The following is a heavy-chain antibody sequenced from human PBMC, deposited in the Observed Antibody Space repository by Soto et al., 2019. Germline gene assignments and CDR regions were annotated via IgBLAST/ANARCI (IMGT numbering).Heavy chain of an antibody. Sequence: EVQLVESGGDLVQPGGSLRLSCAASGFTFSIYWMHWVRQAPGEGPVWVSRIDNAGSSARYADSVKGRFTISRDNAKNTVYLQMNSLRAEDTAVYYCTRVGGSVSGMDVWGQGTTVTVSS. V-gene: IGHV3-74*01. J-gene: IGHJ6*02. D-gene: IGHD1-26*01. CDR3: TRVGGSVSGMDV. CDR2: IDNAGSSA. CDR1: GFTFSIYW.